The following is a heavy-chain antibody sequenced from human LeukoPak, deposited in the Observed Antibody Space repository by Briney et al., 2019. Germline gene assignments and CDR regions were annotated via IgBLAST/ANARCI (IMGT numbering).Heavy chain of an antibody. J-gene: IGHJ4*02. Sequence: SETLSLTCTVSGGSINNYYWSWIRQPPGKGLEWIGFISYSGSTDYNPSLKSRVTMSVDTSKNQFSLKLKSVTPADTAIYYCTRDGRDGYNYVDVWGQGTLVTVSS. CDR3: TRDGRDGYNYVDV. CDR2: ISYSGST. D-gene: IGHD5-24*01. CDR1: GGSINNYY. V-gene: IGHV4-59*01.